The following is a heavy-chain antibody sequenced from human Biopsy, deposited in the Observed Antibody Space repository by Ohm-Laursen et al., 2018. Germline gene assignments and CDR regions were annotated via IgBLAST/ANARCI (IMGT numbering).Heavy chain of an antibody. V-gene: IGHV3-9*01. CDR3: AKGRSSMTDAFNM. CDR1: GVTFHDYS. Sequence: SLRLSCSASGVTFHDYSMHWVRQAPEKGLEWVAGISYNGGDIGYGDSVRGRFTISRDNAKKSLSLQLHSLRLEDTALYYCAKGRSSMTDAFNMWGQGTMVTVSS. J-gene: IGHJ3*02. CDR2: ISYNGGDI. D-gene: IGHD3-16*02.